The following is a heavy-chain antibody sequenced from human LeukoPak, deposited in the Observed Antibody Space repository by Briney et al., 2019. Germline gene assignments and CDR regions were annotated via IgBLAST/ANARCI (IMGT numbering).Heavy chain of an antibody. CDR2: ISAYNGNT. J-gene: IGHJ5*02. V-gene: IGHV1-18*01. D-gene: IGHD5/OR15-5a*01. CDR3: ARDEVLNWFDP. CDR1: GYTFTSYG. Sequence: GASVKVPCKASGYTFTSYGISRVRQAPGQGLEWMGWISAYNGNTNYAQKLQGRVTMTTDTSTSTAYMELRSLRSDDTAVYYCARDEVLNWFDPWGQGTLVTVSS.